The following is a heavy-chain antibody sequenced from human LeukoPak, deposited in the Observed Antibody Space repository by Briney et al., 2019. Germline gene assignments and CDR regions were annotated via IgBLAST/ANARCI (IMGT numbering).Heavy chain of an antibody. CDR3: AIRRRSGWPFDF. CDR1: GYTFTDYY. J-gene: IGHJ4*02. V-gene: IGHV1-2*02. Sequence: ASVKVSCKASGYTFTDYYIHWVRQAPGQGLEWMGWVSPSSGGTLYAQEFQGRVTLTRDTSISTAYMELSSLRSDDTAVYFCAIRRRSGWPFDFWGQGSLVTVPS. D-gene: IGHD6-19*01. CDR2: VSPSSGGT.